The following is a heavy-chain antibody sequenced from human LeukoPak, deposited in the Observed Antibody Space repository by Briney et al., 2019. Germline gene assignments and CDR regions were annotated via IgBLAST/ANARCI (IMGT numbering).Heavy chain of an antibody. CDR1: GFSFNNCW. V-gene: IGHV3-74*03. CDR3: ARTRGYGDVGVDPYYFDY. CDR2: INSDGSST. Sequence: PGGSLRLSCAASGFSFNNCWMHWVRQAPGKGLVWVSRINSDGSSTMYADSVKGRFTISRDNAKNTLYLQMNSLRVEDTAVYYCARTRGYGDVGVDPYYFDYWGQGTLVTVSS. D-gene: IGHD4-17*01. J-gene: IGHJ4*02.